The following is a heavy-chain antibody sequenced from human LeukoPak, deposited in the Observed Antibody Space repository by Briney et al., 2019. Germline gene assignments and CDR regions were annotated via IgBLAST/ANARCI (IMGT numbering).Heavy chain of an antibody. V-gene: IGHV3-74*01. D-gene: IGHD2/OR15-2a*01. CDR3: VSFYETY. CDR2: INSDGSWT. CDR1: GNYW. Sequence: GGSLRLSCAASGNYWVHWVRQAPGKGLVWVSHINSDGSWTSYADSVKGRFTISKDNAKNTVYLQMDNLRAEDTAVYYCVSFYETYWGRGTLVTVSS. J-gene: IGHJ4*02.